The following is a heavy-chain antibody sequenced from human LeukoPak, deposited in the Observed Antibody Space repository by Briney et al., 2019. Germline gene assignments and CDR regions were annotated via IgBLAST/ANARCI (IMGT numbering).Heavy chain of an antibody. D-gene: IGHD6-6*01. Sequence: SETLSLTCTVSGGSISSGSYYWSWIRQPAGKGLVWIVRIYTSGSTNYNPSLKSRVTISVDTSQNQFSLKLSSVTAADTAVYYCASTRQLSLDYWGQGTLVTVSS. CDR2: IYTSGST. J-gene: IGHJ4*02. CDR1: GGSISSGSYY. CDR3: ASTRQLSLDY. V-gene: IGHV4-61*02.